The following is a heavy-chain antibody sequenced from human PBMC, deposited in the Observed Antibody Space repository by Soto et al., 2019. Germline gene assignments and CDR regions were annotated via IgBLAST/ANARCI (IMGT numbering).Heavy chain of an antibody. Sequence: WGSLRLSCAASGFTFISYAMILVRHSPFKWLEWVSAISGSGGSTYYADSVKGRFTISRDNSKNTLYLQMNSLRAEDTAVYYCAKASQNYYGSGSYYNSPFDYWGQGTLVTVSS. V-gene: IGHV3-23*01. J-gene: IGHJ4*02. D-gene: IGHD3-10*01. CDR1: GFTFISYA. CDR2: ISGSGGST. CDR3: AKASQNYYGSGSYYNSPFDY.